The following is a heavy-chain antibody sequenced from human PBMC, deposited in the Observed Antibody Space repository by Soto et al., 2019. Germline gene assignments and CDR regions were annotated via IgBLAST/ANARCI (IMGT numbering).Heavy chain of an antibody. CDR3: AKIMVVVPAAIRGGAFDI. CDR1: GFTFSSYA. J-gene: IGHJ3*02. D-gene: IGHD2-2*01. CDR2: ISGSGGST. V-gene: IGHV3-23*01. Sequence: EVQLLESGGGLVQPGGSLRLSCAASGFTFSSYAMSWVRQAPGKGLEWVSAISGSGGSTYYADSVKGRFTISRDNSKNTLYLQMKSLRAEDTAVYYCAKIMVVVPAAIRGGAFDIWGQGTMVTVSS.